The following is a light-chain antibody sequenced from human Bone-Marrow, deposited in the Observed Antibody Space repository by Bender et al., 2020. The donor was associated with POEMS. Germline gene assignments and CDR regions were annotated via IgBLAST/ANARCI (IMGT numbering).Light chain of an antibody. CDR3: SLYAGTNTFVV. CDR1: NSDVGTYNL. Sequence: QSALTQPASVSGSPGQSITISCTGTNSDVGTYNLVSWYQQHPDKAPKLIIYDVTKRPSGVSDRFSGSKSGNTASLTISGLQAEDEAHYYCSLYAGTNTFVVFGGGTKVTVL. V-gene: IGLV2-23*02. J-gene: IGLJ2*01. CDR2: DVT.